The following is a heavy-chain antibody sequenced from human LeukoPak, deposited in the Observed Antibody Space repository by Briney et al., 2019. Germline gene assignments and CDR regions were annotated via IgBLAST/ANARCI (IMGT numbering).Heavy chain of an antibody. Sequence: SETLSLTCTVSGGSISSYYWSWIRQPPGKGLEWIGYIYYSGSTNYNPSPKSRVTISVDTSKNQFSLKLSSVTAADTAVYYCARGLIAARGNWFDPWGQGTLVTVSS. D-gene: IGHD6-6*01. CDR3: ARGLIAARGNWFDP. J-gene: IGHJ5*02. CDR1: GGSISSYY. V-gene: IGHV4-59*01. CDR2: IYYSGST.